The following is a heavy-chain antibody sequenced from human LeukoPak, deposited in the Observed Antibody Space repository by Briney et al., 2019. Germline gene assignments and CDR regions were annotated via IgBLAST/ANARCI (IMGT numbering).Heavy chain of an antibody. Sequence: GGSLRPSCAASGFTFSSYWIGWARHAPGKGRGWVANIKQDGSEKYYVDSVKGRFTISRDNAKNSLYLQMNSLRAEDTAVYYCAVGIAARHHYYYYYYMDVWGKGTTVTVSS. CDR3: AVGIAARHHYYYYYYMDV. CDR1: GFTFSSYW. V-gene: IGHV3-7*01. D-gene: IGHD6-6*01. J-gene: IGHJ6*03. CDR2: IKQDGSEK.